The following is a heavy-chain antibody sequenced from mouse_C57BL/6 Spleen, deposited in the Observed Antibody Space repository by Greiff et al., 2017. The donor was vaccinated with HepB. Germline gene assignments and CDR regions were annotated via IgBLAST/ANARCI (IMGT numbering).Heavy chain of an antibody. D-gene: IGHD2-5*01. CDR3: ARSNYSNSNYFDY. J-gene: IGHJ2*01. V-gene: IGHV1-54*01. CDR2: INPGSGGT. CDR1: GYAFTNYL. Sequence: VQLQQSGAELVRPGTSVKVSCKASGYAFTNYLIEWVKQRPGQGLEWIGVINPGSGGTNYNEKFKGKATLTADKSSSTAYMQLSSLTSEDSAVYFCARSNYSNSNYFDYWGQGTTLTVSS.